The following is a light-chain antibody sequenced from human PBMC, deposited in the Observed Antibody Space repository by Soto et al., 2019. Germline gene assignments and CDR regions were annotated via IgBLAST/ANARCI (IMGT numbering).Light chain of an antibody. CDR3: TSYASRSTPVV. CDR1: SGDVGGYNY. CDR2: AVS. Sequence: QSALTQPASVSGSPGQSITISCTGTSGDVGGYNYVSWYQHHPGSAPRLIIYAVSYRPSGISIRFSGTKSGFPASLTISGLQTGDEADYYCTSYASRSTPVVFGGGTQLTVL. V-gene: IGLV2-14*03. J-gene: IGLJ2*01.